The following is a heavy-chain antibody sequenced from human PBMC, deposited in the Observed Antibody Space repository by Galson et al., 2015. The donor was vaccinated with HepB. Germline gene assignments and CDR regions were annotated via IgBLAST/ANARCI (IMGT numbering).Heavy chain of an antibody. CDR3: AREGLQLRDDGGRSDAFEM. J-gene: IGHJ3*02. CDR2: IWYDGSNQ. CDR1: GFTFSRYA. D-gene: IGHD1-7*01. Sequence: SLRLSCAASGFTFSRYAMHWVRQAPGKGLEWVAVIWYDGSNQYYADSVKGRFTVSRDNSQNTLYVQMNSLRAEDTAVYYCAREGLQLRDDGGRSDAFEMWGQGTMVTVSS. V-gene: IGHV3-33*01.